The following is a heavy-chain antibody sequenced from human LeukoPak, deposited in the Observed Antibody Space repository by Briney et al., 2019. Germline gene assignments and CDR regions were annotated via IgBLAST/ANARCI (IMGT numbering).Heavy chain of an antibody. D-gene: IGHD2-15*01. V-gene: IGHV4-39*01. CDR2: IYNSGST. Sequence: SETLSLTCTVSGGSISSSSSYYWGWIRQPPGKGLEWIGSIYNSGSTYYNPSLKSRVTISVATSKNQFSLKLSSVTAADTAVYYCARHAGYCSGGSCYSYGYFDYWGQGTLVTVSS. CDR3: ARHAGYCSGGSCYSYGYFDY. J-gene: IGHJ4*02. CDR1: GGSISSSSSYY.